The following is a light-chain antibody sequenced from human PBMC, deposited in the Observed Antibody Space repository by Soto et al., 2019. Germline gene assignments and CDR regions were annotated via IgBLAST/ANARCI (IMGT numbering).Light chain of an antibody. V-gene: IGKV3-11*01. CDR1: QSVSNY. Sequence: IVLTQSPATLSLSPGERATLSCRASQSVSNYLSWYQQKPGLAPSLLMYEASRRATGIPARFSGSGSGTDFTLTISSLESEDFAVYYCQQRNNWRDTFGQGTRLEIK. CDR2: EAS. J-gene: IGKJ5*01. CDR3: QQRNNWRDT.